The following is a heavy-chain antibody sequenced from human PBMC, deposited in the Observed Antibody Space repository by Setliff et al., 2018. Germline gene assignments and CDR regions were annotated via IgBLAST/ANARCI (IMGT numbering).Heavy chain of an antibody. CDR1: GYTFPSYG. V-gene: IGHV1-18*01. Sequence: APVKVSCKASGYTFPSYGISWVRQAPGQGLEWMGWISAYNGYIIYEQKFQGRVTMTTDTSTSTAYMELRSLRSDDTAVYYCARDRPEVVIDAARALFDYWGQGALVTVSS. CDR2: ISAYNGYI. D-gene: IGHD2-15*01. CDR3: ARDRPEVVIDAARALFDY. J-gene: IGHJ4*02.